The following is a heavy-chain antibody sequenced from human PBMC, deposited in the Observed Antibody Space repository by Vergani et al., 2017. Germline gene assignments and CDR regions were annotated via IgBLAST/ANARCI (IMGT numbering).Heavy chain of an antibody. D-gene: IGHD5-12*01. V-gene: IGHV3-30-3*01. CDR1: GFTFSSYA. CDR3: ARDRGPNSGYDFGYFDY. Sequence: QVQLVESGGGVVQPGRSLRLSCAASGFTFSSYAMHWVRQAPGKGLEWVAVISYDGSNKYYADSVKGRFTISRDNSKNTRYLQMNSLRAEDTAVYYCARDRGPNSGYDFGYFDYWGQGTLVTVSS. CDR2: ISYDGSNK. J-gene: IGHJ4*02.